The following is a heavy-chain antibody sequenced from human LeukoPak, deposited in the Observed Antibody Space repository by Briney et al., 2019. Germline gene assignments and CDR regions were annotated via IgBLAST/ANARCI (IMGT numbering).Heavy chain of an antibody. J-gene: IGHJ3*02. Sequence: GSLRLSCAASGFTFSSYGMHWVRQAPGKGLEWVAVIWYDGSNKYYADSVKGRFTISRDNSKNTLYLQMNSLRAEDTAVYYCAKDRIMTMIALEGDAFDIWGQGTMVTVSS. CDR1: GFTFSSYG. D-gene: IGHD3-22*01. CDR3: AKDRIMTMIALEGDAFDI. V-gene: IGHV3-33*06. CDR2: IWYDGSNK.